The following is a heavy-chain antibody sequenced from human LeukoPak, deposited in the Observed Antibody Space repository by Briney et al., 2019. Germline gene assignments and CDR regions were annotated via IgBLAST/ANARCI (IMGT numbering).Heavy chain of an antibody. D-gene: IGHD2-2*02. CDR3: ARGARYCSSTSCYNPDY. Sequence: GASVKVSCKASGYTSTSYGISWVRQAPGQGLEWMGWISAYNGNTNYAQKLQGRVTMTTDTSTSTAYMELRSLRSDDTAVYYCARGARYCSSTSCYNPDYWGQGTLVTASS. CDR2: ISAYNGNT. V-gene: IGHV1-18*01. J-gene: IGHJ4*02. CDR1: GYTSTSYG.